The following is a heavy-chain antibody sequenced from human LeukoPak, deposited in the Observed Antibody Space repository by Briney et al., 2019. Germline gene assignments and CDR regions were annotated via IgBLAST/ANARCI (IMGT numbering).Heavy chain of an antibody. CDR1: GFTFSSYA. D-gene: IGHD4-17*01. CDR2: ISYDGSNK. Sequence: GRSLRLSCAASGFTFSSYAMHWVRQAPGKGLEWVAVISYDGSNKYSADSVKGRFTISRDNSKNTLYLQMNSLRAEDTAVYYCARTVYGDYEYYFDYWGQGTLVTVSS. V-gene: IGHV3-30-3*01. CDR3: ARTVYGDYEYYFDY. J-gene: IGHJ4*02.